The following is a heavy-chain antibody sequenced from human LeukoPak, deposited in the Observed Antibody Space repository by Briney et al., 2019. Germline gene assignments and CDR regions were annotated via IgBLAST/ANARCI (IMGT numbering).Heavy chain of an antibody. D-gene: IGHD3-3*01. V-gene: IGHV4-59*11. J-gene: IGHJ4*02. CDR3: ARAYYSSTSYYDFWSGYSPKPYYFDY. Sequence: SETLSLTCTVSGGSISSHYWSWIRQPPGKGLEWIGYIYYSGSTNYNPSLKSRVTISVDTSKNQFSLKLSSVTAADTAVYYCARAYYSSTSYYDFWSGYSPKPYYFDYWGQGTLVTVSS. CDR2: IYYSGST. CDR1: GGSISSHY.